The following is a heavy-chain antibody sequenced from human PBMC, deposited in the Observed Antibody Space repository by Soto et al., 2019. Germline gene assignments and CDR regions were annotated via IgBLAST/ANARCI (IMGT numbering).Heavy chain of an antibody. CDR3: ARRITGTVSYYSGMDV. J-gene: IGHJ6*02. D-gene: IGHD1-20*01. CDR1: GGTFSSYA. Sequence: QVQLVQSGAEVKKPGSSVKVSCKASGGTFSSYAISWVRQAPGQGLEWMGGIIPIFGTANYAQKFQGRVTSTADESTSTADMELSSLRSEDTAVYYWARRITGTVSYYSGMDVWGQGTTVTVSS. CDR2: IIPIFGTA. V-gene: IGHV1-69*12.